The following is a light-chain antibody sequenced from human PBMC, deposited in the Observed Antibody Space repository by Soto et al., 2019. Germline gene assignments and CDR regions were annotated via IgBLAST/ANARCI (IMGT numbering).Light chain of an antibody. CDR3: QQYGSSNN. Sequence: EIVLTQSPGTLSFSPGERATLSCRASQRFSSRSLAWYQQKGGQAPRLLSYGASRRATGLPDRFSGSGSRNDLPLSISRLDPEDFAVYYCQQYGSSNNFDQGTKLEIK. CDR2: GAS. V-gene: IGKV3-20*01. CDR1: QRFSSRS. J-gene: IGKJ2*01.